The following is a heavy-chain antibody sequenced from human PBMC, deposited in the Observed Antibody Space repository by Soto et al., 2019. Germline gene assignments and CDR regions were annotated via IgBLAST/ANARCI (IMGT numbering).Heavy chain of an antibody. CDR3: ASHCSTRCSDGADP. D-gene: IGHD2-15*01. J-gene: IGHJ5*02. CDR1: GYTFTKYY. V-gene: IGHV1-46*01. Sequence: QAQLVQSGPEVKKPGASVKISCRASGYTFTKYYVHWVRQAPGQGLEWMGVIDPRGGGTTYAQKFQDRVTMARDMAVSTVFLDLTSLRSEDTAIYFCASHCSTRCSDGADPWGQGTLVIVSS. CDR2: IDPRGGGT.